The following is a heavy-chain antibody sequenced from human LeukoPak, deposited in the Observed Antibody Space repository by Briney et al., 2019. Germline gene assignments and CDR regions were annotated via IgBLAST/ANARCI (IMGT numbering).Heavy chain of an antibody. CDR1: GYSFSGHY. D-gene: IGHD4/OR15-4a*01. J-gene: IGHJ4*02. V-gene: IGHV1-2*06. CDR2: INPNSAAS. CDR3: ARRAGAYSHPYDY. Sequence: ASVKVSCKASGYSFSGHYIHWVRQAPGQGLEWMGQINPNSAASHYAQKFQDRVTMTSDTSINMAYMELRSLRSDDTAVYYCARRAGAYSHPYDYWGQGTLVTVSS.